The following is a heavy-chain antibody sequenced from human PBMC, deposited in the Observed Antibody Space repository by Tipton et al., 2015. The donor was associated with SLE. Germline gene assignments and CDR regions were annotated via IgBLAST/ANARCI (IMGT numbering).Heavy chain of an antibody. CDR2: ISSSSSYI. D-gene: IGHD1-26*01. Sequence: SLRLSCAASGFTFSSYSMNWVRQAPGKGLEWVSSISSSSSYIYYADSVKGRFTISRDNSKNTLYLQMNSLRAEDTAVYYCAGDRSFQGLYWGQGTLVTVSS. V-gene: IGHV3-21*04. CDR3: AGDRSFQGLY. CDR1: GFTFSSYS. J-gene: IGHJ4*02.